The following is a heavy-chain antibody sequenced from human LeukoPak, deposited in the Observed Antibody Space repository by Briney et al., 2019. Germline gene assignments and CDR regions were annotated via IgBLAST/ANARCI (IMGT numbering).Heavy chain of an antibody. J-gene: IGHJ4*02. Sequence: GSLRLFCAASGFTFSSYWMHWVRQAPGKGLVWVSRINSDGSSTSYADSVKGRFTISRDNAKNTLYLQMNSLRAEDTAVYYCARARYSSSSVFDYWGQGTLVTVPS. CDR1: GFTFSSYW. CDR3: ARARYSSSSVFDY. D-gene: IGHD6-6*01. V-gene: IGHV3-74*01. CDR2: INSDGSST.